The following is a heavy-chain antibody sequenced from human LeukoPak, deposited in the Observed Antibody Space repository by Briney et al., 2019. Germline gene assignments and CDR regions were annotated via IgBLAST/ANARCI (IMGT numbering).Heavy chain of an antibody. CDR1: GYTFTDYS. Sequence: ASVKVSCKASGYTFTDYSLHWVRQAPGQGLEWMGWIKPNSGGTRSAQKFQGRVTMTRDTSISTAYMELSSLRYDDTAAYYCATNILVRDIINWFDPWGQGTLVTVSS. CDR2: IKPNSGGT. J-gene: IGHJ5*02. CDR3: ATNILVRDIINWFDP. D-gene: IGHD3-10*01. V-gene: IGHV1-2*02.